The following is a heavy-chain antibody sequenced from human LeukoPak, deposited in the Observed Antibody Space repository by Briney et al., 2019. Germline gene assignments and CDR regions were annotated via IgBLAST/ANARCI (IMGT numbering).Heavy chain of an antibody. CDR1: GGSISSGNYY. D-gene: IGHD5-18*01. CDR2: IYYSGST. V-gene: IGHV4-39*01. Sequence: SETLTLTCTVSGGSISSGNYYWGWIRQPPGKGLEWIGSIYYSGSTYYNPSLKSRVTISVDTSKNQFSLKLSSVTAADTAVYYCARQDRYSSNRCFDYWGQGTLVTVSS. CDR3: ARQDRYSSNRCFDY. J-gene: IGHJ4*02.